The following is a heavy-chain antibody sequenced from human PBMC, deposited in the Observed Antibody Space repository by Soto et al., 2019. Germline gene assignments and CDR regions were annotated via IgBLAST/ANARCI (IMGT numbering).Heavy chain of an antibody. J-gene: IGHJ6*02. V-gene: IGHV1-24*01. CDR1: GYTRPELS. CDR2: FDSEDGET. Sequence: ASVKVSCYIAGYTRPELSMLWVRQAPGKGLVWMGGFDSEDGETIYAQKFQGRVTMNEDTSTDTAYMERSSLRSEDTAVYYCATDLKWAVRGMDLWGQGTTGTVSS. CDR3: ATDLKWAVRGMDL. D-gene: IGHD1-26*01.